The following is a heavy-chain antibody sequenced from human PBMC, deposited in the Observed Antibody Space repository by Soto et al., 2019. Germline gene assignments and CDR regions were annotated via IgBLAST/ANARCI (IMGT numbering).Heavy chain of an antibody. V-gene: IGHV1-69*08. Sequence: QVQLVQSGAEVKKPGSSVKVSCKASGGTFSSYTISWVRQAPGQGLEWMGRIIPILGIANYAQKFQGRVTXXADKSTSTAYVELSSLRSEDTAVYYCAREEYYYGSGSFFTGWGQGTLVTVSS. CDR1: GGTFSSYT. CDR2: IIPILGIA. D-gene: IGHD3-10*01. CDR3: AREEYYYGSGSFFTG. J-gene: IGHJ4*02.